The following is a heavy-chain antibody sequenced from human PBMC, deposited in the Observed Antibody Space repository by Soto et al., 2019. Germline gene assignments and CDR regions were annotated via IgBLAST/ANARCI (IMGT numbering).Heavy chain of an antibody. CDR2: VYYTGST. CDR1: GGSVNSDNFY. CDR3: AREFSNSPEAFDS. Sequence: PSATLSLTCTVSGGSVNSDNFYWSWIRQPPGRGLEWIGYVYYTGSTNYNPSLKSRVTISIDTSRNQFSLKLSSVAAADTAVYYCAREFSNSPEAFDSWGQGSLVSV. J-gene: IGHJ4*02. V-gene: IGHV4-61*01. D-gene: IGHD6-6*01.